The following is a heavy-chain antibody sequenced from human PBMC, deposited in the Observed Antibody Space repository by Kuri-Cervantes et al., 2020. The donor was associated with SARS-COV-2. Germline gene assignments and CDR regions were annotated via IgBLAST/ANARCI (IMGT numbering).Heavy chain of an antibody. V-gene: IGHV1-46*01. Sequence: ASVKVSCKASGYTFTSYYMHWVRQAPGQGLEWMGIINPSGGSTSYAQKFQGRVTITADKSTSTAYMELSSLRSEDTAVYYCARHHRGYCGGDCYSGAFDIWGQGTMVTVSS. CDR1: GYTFTSYY. CDR2: INPSGGST. D-gene: IGHD2-21*02. CDR3: ARHHRGYCGGDCYSGAFDI. J-gene: IGHJ3*02.